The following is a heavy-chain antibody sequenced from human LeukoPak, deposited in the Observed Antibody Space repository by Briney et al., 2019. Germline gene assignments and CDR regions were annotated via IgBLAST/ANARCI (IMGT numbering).Heavy chain of an antibody. CDR2: ISYDGSNK. D-gene: IGHD6-19*01. J-gene: IGHJ4*02. CDR3: ARDGITYSSGWYVDY. Sequence: PGRSLRLSCAASGFTFSSYGMHWVRQAPGKGLEWVAVISYDGSNKYYADSVKGRFTISRDNSKNTLYLQMNSLRAEDTAVYYCARDGITYSSGWYVDYWGQGTLVTVSS. CDR1: GFTFSSYG. V-gene: IGHV3-30*03.